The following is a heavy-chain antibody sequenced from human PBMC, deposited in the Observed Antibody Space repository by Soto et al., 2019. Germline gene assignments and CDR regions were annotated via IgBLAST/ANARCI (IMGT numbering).Heavy chain of an antibody. CDR3: ARWYYDILTGSRGNWFDP. Sequence: SETLSLTCAVSGGSISSGGYSWIWIRQPPGKGLEWIGYIYHSGSTYYNPSLKSRVTISVDRSKNQFSLKLSSVTAADTAVYYCARWYYDILTGSRGNWFDPWGQGP. D-gene: IGHD3-9*01. V-gene: IGHV4-30-2*01. CDR1: GGSISSGGYS. CDR2: IYHSGST. J-gene: IGHJ5*02.